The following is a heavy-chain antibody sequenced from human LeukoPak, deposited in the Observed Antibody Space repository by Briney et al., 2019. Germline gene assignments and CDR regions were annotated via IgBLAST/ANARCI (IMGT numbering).Heavy chain of an antibody. CDR1: GGSISSYY. D-gene: IGHD3-3*01. CDR3: ARTAAYYDFWSGYYGRYYFDY. V-gene: IGHV4-59*01. CDR2: IYYSGST. Sequence: PSETLSLTCAVSGGSISSYYWSWIRQPPGKGLEWIGYIYYSGSTNYNPSLKSRVTISVDTSKNQFSLKLSSVTAADTAVYYCARTAAYYDFWSGYYGRYYFDYWGQGTLVTVSS. J-gene: IGHJ4*02.